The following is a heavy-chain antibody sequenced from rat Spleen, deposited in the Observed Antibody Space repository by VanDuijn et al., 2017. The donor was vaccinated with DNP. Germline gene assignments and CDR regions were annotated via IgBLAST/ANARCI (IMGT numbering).Heavy chain of an antibody. Sequence: EVQLVESGGGLVQPGRSLKLSCAASGFTFSNYYMAWVRQAPTQGLEWVASISYEGSSTYYGDSVKGRFTISRDNAKSTLYLQMNSLRSEDTATYYWATLYGGYSDPYWYFDFWGPGTMVTVSS. D-gene: IGHD1-11*01. V-gene: IGHV5-22*01. CDR3: ATLYGGYSDPYWYFDF. CDR2: ISYEGSST. CDR1: GFTFSNYY. J-gene: IGHJ1*01.